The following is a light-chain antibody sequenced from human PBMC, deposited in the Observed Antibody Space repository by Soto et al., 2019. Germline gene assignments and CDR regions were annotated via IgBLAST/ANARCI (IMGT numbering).Light chain of an antibody. CDR1: SIDVGDNNY. V-gene: IGLV2-14*01. Sequence: QSALAQPASVSGSPGQSITISCSGSSIDVGDNNYVSWYQHHPGKAPKLIIYEVSNRPTGVSNRFSGSSSDNTASLTISGLLPDDEADYYCSAYTTSSTPPDVFGTGTKLTVL. CDR2: EVS. J-gene: IGLJ1*01. CDR3: SAYTTSSTPPDV.